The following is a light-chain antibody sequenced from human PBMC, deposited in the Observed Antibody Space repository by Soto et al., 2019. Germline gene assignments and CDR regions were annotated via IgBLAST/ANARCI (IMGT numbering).Light chain of an antibody. CDR2: DAS. V-gene: IGKV1-5*01. J-gene: IGKJ2*01. CDR3: QRYGSSSPT. Sequence: DIQMTQSPSTLSASVGDGVTITCRASQNISVWLAWYQQRPGKAPKVLIYDASNLESGVSSRFSGSGSGTEFTLTIRRLQPDEFATYYCQRYGSSSPTFRQGTKLEIK. CDR1: QNISVW.